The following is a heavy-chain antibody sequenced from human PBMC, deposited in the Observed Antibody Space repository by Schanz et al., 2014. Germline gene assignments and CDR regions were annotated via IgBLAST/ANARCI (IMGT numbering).Heavy chain of an antibody. D-gene: IGHD7-27*01. CDR3: ARENLNWEAFDI. V-gene: IGHV3-48*04. J-gene: IGHJ3*02. CDR1: GFSFSTYA. CDR2: ISRDGTTS. Sequence: VQLVESGGGVVQPGRSLRLSCAASGFSFSTYAMHWVRQAPGKGLEWLSYISRDGTTSYYADSVKGRFTISRDNAKNSLYLEMTSLRGEDTAVYYCARENLNWEAFDIWGQGTMVTVSS.